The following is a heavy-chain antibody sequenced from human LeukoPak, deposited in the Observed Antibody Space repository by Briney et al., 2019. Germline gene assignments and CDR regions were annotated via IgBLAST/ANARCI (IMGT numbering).Heavy chain of an antibody. CDR1: GGSISSSNW. V-gene: IGHV4-4*02. Sequence: SGTLSLTCAVSGGSISSSNWWSWVRQPPGKGLEWIGEIYHSGSTNYNPSLKSRVTISVDKSKNQFSLKLSSVTAADTAVYYCARAPYYYGSGSPHNWFDPWGQGTLVTVSS. CDR2: IYHSGST. J-gene: IGHJ5*02. D-gene: IGHD3-10*01. CDR3: ARAPYYYGSGSPHNWFDP.